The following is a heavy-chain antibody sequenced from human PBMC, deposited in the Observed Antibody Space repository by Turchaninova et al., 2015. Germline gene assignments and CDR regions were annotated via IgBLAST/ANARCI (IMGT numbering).Heavy chain of an antibody. V-gene: IGHV1-3*01. CDR2: IYAGNGNT. CDR3: ARYPPYGDFAQYYGLDV. CDR1: GYRFNRVA. J-gene: IGHJ6*02. Sequence: ANLFTFGTAGKKPGAAVKMSVQALGYRFNRVAVNWVRQAPGQRLVWKGMIYAGNGNTKYSETFQDRVTITRVTSASTVFLDLSSLRPEDTALYFCARYPPYGDFAQYYGLDVWGQGTTVIVSS. D-gene: IGHD4-17*01.